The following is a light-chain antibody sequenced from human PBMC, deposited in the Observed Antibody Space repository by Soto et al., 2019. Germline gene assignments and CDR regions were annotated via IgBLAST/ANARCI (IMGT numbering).Light chain of an antibody. CDR2: DVS. CDR1: SSDVGGYNY. Sequence: QSALTQPASVSRSPGESIAISCTGTSSDVGGYNYVSWYQQRPGKAPKLMIYDVSNRPSGVSNRFSGSKSGNTASLTISGLQAEDEADYYCCSYTTSSTYVFGTGTKVTVL. J-gene: IGLJ1*01. CDR3: CSYTTSSTYV. V-gene: IGLV2-14*03.